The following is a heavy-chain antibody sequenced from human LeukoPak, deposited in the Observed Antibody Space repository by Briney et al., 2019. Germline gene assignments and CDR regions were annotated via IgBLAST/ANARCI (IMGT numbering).Heavy chain of an antibody. J-gene: IGHJ5*02. D-gene: IGHD3-10*01. CDR1: GFTFSETW. CDR2: IRPDGSSG. V-gene: IGHV3-7*01. CDR3: WHPLIQGAVS. Sequence: GGSLRLSCAASGFTFSETWVSWVRQAPGKGLEWVANIRPDGSSGAYVDSVKGRFAISRDNAKSSLSLQMNTLRVEDTAVYYCWHPLIQGAVSWGQGTLVTVSS.